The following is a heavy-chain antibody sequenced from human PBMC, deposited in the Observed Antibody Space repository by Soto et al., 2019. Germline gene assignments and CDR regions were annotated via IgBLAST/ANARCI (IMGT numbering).Heavy chain of an antibody. CDR2: ISLSGSDM. Sequence: EVQLVESGGGLVQPGGSLRLSCAASGFTFSSYTMNWVRQAPGKGLEWVSYISLSGSDMYYAGSVKGRFTISRDNAKNSLSLQMISLRAEDTAVYYCVRDHIWSFDYWGQGTPVTVSS. V-gene: IGHV3-48*01. D-gene: IGHD3-10*01. CDR1: GFTFSSYT. CDR3: VRDHIWSFDY. J-gene: IGHJ4*02.